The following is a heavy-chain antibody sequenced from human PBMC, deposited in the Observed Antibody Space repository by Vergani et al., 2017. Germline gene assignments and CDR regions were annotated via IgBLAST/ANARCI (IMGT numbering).Heavy chain of an antibody. V-gene: IGHV1-69*13. CDR1: GYTFTSYG. CDR2: IIPIFGTA. Sequence: QVQLVQSGAEVKKPGASVKVSCKASGYTFTSYGISWVRQAPGQGLEWMGGIIPIFGTANYAQKFQGRVTITADESTSTAYMELSSLRSEDTAVYYCARKGGRGTLYGVWGQGTTVTVSS. D-gene: IGHD3-16*01. CDR3: ARKGGRGTLYGV. J-gene: IGHJ6*02.